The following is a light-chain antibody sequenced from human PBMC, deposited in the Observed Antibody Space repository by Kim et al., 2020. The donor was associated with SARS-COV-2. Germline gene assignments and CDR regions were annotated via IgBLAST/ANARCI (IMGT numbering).Light chain of an antibody. CDR3: QQFNSDAT. J-gene: IGKJ5*01. CDR1: QGISSA. CDR2: YAS. V-gene: IGKV1-13*02. Sequence: SASVGDRVTITCRASQGISSALAWYQQKPGKAPKLLIYYASSLESGVPSRFSGSGSGTDFTLTISSLQPEDFATYYCQQFNSDATFGQGTRLEIK.